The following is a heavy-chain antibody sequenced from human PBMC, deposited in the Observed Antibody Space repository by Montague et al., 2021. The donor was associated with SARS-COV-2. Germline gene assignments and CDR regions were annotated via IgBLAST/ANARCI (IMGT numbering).Heavy chain of an antibody. Sequence: TLSLTCTVSGGSISSGGYYWSWIRQHPGKGLEWIGYIYYSGSTYYNPSLKSRVTISVDTSKNQFSLKLSSVTAADTAVYCCARVSVEMATMGVYYYYGMDDWGQGTTVTVSS. CDR3: ARVSVEMATMGVYYYYGMDD. CDR1: GGSISSGGYY. CDR2: IYYSGST. D-gene: IGHD5-24*01. V-gene: IGHV4-31*03. J-gene: IGHJ6*02.